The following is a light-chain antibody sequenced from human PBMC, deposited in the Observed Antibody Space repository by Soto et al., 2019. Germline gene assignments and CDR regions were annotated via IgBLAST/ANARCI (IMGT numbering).Light chain of an antibody. J-gene: IGKJ5*01. Sequence: EIVLTQSPGTQSLSPGERATLSRRVSQSVSSSFLAWYQQKPGQAPRLLIYGASSRATGIPDRFSGSGSGTDFTLTISRLEPEDFAVYYCQQYGSSPPITFGQGTRLEIK. CDR1: QSVSSSF. CDR2: GAS. V-gene: IGKV3-20*01. CDR3: QQYGSSPPIT.